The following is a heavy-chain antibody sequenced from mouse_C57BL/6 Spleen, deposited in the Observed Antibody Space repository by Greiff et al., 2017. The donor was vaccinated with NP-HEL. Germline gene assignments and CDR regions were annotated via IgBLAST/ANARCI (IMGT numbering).Heavy chain of an antibody. Sequence: EVHLVEPGGGLVKPGGSLKLSCAASGFTFSSYAMPWVRQTPEKSLEWVATISDGGSYTYYPDNVKGRFTISRDNATNNLYLQMSHLKSEDTAMYYCARGGGSRWYFDVWGTGTTVTVSS. CDR3: ARGGGSRWYFDV. CDR2: ISDGGSYT. J-gene: IGHJ1*03. CDR1: GFTFSSYA. D-gene: IGHD1-1*01. V-gene: IGHV5-4*01.